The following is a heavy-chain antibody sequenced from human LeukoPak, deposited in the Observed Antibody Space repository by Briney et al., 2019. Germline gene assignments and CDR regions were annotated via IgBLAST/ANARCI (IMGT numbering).Heavy chain of an antibody. J-gene: IGHJ4*02. V-gene: IGHV1-2*04. CDR3: ARGNCSGGSCYESYYFDY. Sequence: ASVKVSCKASGYTFTSYDINWVRQAPGQGLEWMGWINPNSGGTSYAQKFQGWVTMTRDTSISTAYMELSRLRSDDTAVYYCARGNCSGGSCYESYYFDYWGQGTLVTVSS. CDR2: INPNSGGT. D-gene: IGHD2-15*01. CDR1: GYTFTSYD.